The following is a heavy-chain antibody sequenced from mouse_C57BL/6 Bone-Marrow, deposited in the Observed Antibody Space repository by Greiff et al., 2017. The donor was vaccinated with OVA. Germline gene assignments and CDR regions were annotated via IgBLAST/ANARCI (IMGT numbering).Heavy chain of an antibody. CDR1: GYTFTDYY. J-gene: IGHJ2*01. Sequence: EVQLQQSGPVLVKPGASVKMSCKASGYTFTDYYMNWVKQSHGKSLEWIGVINPYNGGTSYNQKFKGKATLTVDKSSSTAYMELNSLTSEDSAVYYCARFDGYYLDYWGQGTTLTVSS. CDR2: INPYNGGT. V-gene: IGHV1-19*01. D-gene: IGHD2-3*01. CDR3: ARFDGYYLDY.